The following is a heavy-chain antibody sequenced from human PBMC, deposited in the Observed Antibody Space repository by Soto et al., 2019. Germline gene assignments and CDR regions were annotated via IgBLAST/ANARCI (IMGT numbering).Heavy chain of an antibody. J-gene: IGHJ4*01. CDR1: GCTFISYA. CDR3: AKSYYDSSGYYPGYFDY. V-gene: IGHV3-23*01. D-gene: IGHD3-22*01. CDR2: ISGSGGST. Sequence: GGSLRLSCAASGCTFISYAMSWVRQAPGKGLEWVSAISGSGGSTYYADSVKGRFTISRDNSKNTLYLQMNSLRAEDTAVYYCAKSYYDSSGYYPGYFDYWGQGTLVTVSA.